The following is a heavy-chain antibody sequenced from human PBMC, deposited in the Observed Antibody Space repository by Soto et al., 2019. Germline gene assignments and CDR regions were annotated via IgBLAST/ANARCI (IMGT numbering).Heavy chain of an antibody. CDR3: ARHALSRGYYYYYYYMDV. CDR1: GGSISSSSYY. D-gene: IGHD2-15*01. J-gene: IGHJ6*03. CDR2: IYYSGST. Sequence: SETLSLTCTVSGGSISSSSYYWGWIRQPPGKGLEWIGSIYYSGSTYYNPSLKSRVTISVDTSKNQFSLKLSSVTAADTAVYYCARHALSRGYYYYYYYMDVWGKGTTVTVSS. V-gene: IGHV4-39*01.